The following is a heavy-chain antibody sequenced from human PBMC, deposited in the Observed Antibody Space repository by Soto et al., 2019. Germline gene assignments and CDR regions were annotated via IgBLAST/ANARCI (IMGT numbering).Heavy chain of an antibody. Sequence: ASVKVSCKASGYTFTGYYTHWVRQAPGQGLEWMGWINPNSGGTNYAQKFQGRVTMTRDTSISTAYMELSRLRSDDTAVYYCARLDHITTILDSWGQGTLVTVSS. CDR2: INPNSGGT. D-gene: IGHD3-22*01. CDR3: ARLDHITTILDS. CDR1: GYTFTGYY. V-gene: IGHV1-2*02. J-gene: IGHJ4*02.